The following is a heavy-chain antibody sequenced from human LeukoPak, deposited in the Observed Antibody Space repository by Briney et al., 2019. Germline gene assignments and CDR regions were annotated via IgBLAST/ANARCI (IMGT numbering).Heavy chain of an antibody. D-gene: IGHD3-22*01. Sequence: GASVKISCKASGYTFTIYYIHWIRQAPGQGLEWMGMINPFGPTITYAQKFQGRVTMTRDTSTNTVYIELRRLRSDDTAVYYCARDWSNGDHESSGYYRTLDYWGQGTLVTVSS. CDR2: INPFGPTI. CDR3: ARDWSNGDHESSGYYRTLDY. V-gene: IGHV1-46*01. J-gene: IGHJ4*02. CDR1: GYTFTIYY.